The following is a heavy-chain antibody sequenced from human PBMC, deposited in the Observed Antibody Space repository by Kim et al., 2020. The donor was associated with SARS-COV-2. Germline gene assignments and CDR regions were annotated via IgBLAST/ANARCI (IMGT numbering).Heavy chain of an antibody. J-gene: IGHJ6*02. V-gene: IGHV3-33*01. CDR3: AREMCYDYVWGSFPCPTRYGMEV. D-gene: IGHD3-16*01. CDR2: IWYDGSNK. CDR1: GFTFSSYG. Sequence: GGSLRLSCAASGFTFSSYGMHWVRQAPGKGLEWVAVIWYDGSNKYYADSVKGRFTISRDNSKNTMYLQMNSLRAEDTAVYYYAREMCYDYVWGSFPCPTRYGMEVWGQGTTVTVSS.